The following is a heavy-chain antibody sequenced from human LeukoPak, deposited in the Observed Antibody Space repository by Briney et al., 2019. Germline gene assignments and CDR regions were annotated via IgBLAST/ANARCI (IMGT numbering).Heavy chain of an antibody. Sequence: ASVKVSCKASGYTFTSYGISWVRQAPGQGLEWMGWINPNSGGTNYAQKFQGRVTMTRDTSISTAHMELSRLRSDDTAVYYCARDPIVVVPAAIFSIDYWGQGTLVTVSS. CDR2: INPNSGGT. CDR3: ARDPIVVVPAAIFSIDY. V-gene: IGHV1-2*02. D-gene: IGHD2-2*02. CDR1: GYTFTSYG. J-gene: IGHJ4*02.